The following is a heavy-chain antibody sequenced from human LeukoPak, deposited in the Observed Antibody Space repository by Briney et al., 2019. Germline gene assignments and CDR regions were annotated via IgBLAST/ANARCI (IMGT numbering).Heavy chain of an antibody. D-gene: IGHD1-26*01. J-gene: IGHJ4*02. CDR3: ARAPYSGSYYSFDY. CDR1: GGSISSYY. V-gene: IGHV4-59*12. CDR2: IYYSGST. Sequence: SETLSLTCTVSGGSISSYYWSWIRQPPGKGLEWIGYIYYSGSTNYNPSLKSRVTISVDTSKNQFSLKLSSVTAADTAVYYCARAPYSGSYYSFDYWGQGTLVTVSS.